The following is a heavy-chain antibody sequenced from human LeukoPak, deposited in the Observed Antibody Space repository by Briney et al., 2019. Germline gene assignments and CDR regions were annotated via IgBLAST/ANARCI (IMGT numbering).Heavy chain of an antibody. CDR1: GFPFSSYP. CDR3: VGPIGYCISTICSGFDH. J-gene: IGHJ5*02. V-gene: IGHV3-30*04. D-gene: IGHD2-2*01. Sequence: RSPRLSCAASGFPFSSYPIHWVCQAPGKGLEWVAVVSYDGNNKYYADSVKGRFSISRDNSRNTLYLQMNSLKPEDTAVYYCVGPIGYCISTICSGFDHWGQGTLVTVSS. CDR2: VSYDGNNK.